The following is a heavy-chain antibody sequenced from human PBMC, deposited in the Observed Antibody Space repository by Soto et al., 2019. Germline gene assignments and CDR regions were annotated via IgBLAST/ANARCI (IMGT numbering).Heavy chain of an antibody. CDR1: GYTFTSFY. CDR2: INPSGGCT. D-gene: IGHD6-19*01. Sequence: ASVKVSCKASGYTFTSFYMHWVRQAPGQGLEWMGIINPSGGCTSYAQKFQGRVTMIRDTSTSTVYMELSSLRSEDTAVYYCARTSLATGSSGPGHWGQGTLVTV. CDR3: ARTSLATGSSGPGH. J-gene: IGHJ4*02. V-gene: IGHV1-46*01.